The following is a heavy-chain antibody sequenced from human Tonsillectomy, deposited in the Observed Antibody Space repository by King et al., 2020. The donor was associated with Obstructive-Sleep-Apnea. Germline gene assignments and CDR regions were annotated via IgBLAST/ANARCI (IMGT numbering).Heavy chain of an antibody. CDR2: IYYSGST. Sequence: QLQESGPGLVKPSETLSLTCTVSGGSISSSSYYWGWIRQPPGKGLEWIGSIYYSGSTYYNPSLKSRVTISVDTSKNQFSLKLRSVTAADTAVYYCARDRTYFYDNKGGGIGYWGQGTQVTVSS. V-gene: IGHV4-39*07. CDR3: ARDRTYFYDNKGGGIGY. J-gene: IGHJ4*02. CDR1: GGSISSSSYY. D-gene: IGHD3-22*01.